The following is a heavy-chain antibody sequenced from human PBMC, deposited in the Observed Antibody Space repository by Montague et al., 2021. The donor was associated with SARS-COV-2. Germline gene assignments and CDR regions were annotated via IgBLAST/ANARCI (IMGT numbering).Heavy chain of an antibody. CDR1: GGSISSGGYY. Sequence: TLSLTCTVSGGSISSGGYYWSWIRQLPGKGLEWIGYIYYSGSTYYNPSLKSRVTISVDTSKNQFSLKLSSVTAADTAVYYCARARTRINMIVVVIDAFDIWGQRTMVTVSS. CDR2: IYYSGST. V-gene: IGHV4-31*03. J-gene: IGHJ3*02. CDR3: ARARTRINMIVVVIDAFDI. D-gene: IGHD3-22*01.